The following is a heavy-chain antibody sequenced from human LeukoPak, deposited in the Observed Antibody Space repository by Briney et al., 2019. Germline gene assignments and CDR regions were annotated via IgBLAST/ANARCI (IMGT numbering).Heavy chain of an antibody. Sequence: ASVKVSCKASGYTFTGYYMHWVRQAPGQGLEWMGWINPNSGGTNYAQKFQGRVTMTRDTSIGTAYLELSRLRSDDTAVYYCARGEVAAAGTHLRDYWGQGTLVTVSS. J-gene: IGHJ4*02. CDR3: ARGEVAAAGTHLRDY. D-gene: IGHD6-13*01. CDR1: GYTFTGYY. CDR2: INPNSGGT. V-gene: IGHV1-2*02.